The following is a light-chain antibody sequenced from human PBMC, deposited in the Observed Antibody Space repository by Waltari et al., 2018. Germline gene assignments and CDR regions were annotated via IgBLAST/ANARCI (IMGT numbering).Light chain of an antibody. CDR3: QQGINWPLT. CDR1: QSVSSY. J-gene: IGKJ5*01. Sequence: EIVLTQSPATLSLSPGERATLSCRASQSVSSYLAWYQQKPGQAPRLLIYDASKMATGIPARCSGSGSGTDFTLTISSLEPEDFAVYYCQQGINWPLTFGQGTRLEIK. CDR2: DAS. V-gene: IGKV3-11*01.